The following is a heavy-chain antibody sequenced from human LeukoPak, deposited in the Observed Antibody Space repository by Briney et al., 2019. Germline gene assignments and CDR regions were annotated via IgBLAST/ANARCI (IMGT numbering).Heavy chain of an antibody. D-gene: IGHD3-22*01. J-gene: IGHJ4*02. CDR1: GGTFSSYA. V-gene: IGHV1-69*05. CDR2: IIPIFGTA. Sequence: SVKVSCKASGGTFSSYAISWVRQAPGQGLEWMGGIIPIFGTANYAQKFQGRVTMTTDTSTSTAYMELRSLRSDDTAVYYCASTELYYDSSGYSPIDFDYWGQGTLVTVSS. CDR3: ASTELYYDSSGYSPIDFDY.